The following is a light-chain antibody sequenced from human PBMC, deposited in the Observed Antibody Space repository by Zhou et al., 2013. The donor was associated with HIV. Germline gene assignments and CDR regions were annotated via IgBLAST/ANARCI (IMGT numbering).Light chain of an antibody. V-gene: IGKV3-15*01. CDR3: QQYYNWPELT. CDR2: GTS. J-gene: IGKJ4*01. Sequence: ETVLTQSPATLSVSPGERATLSCRASQSVNNDLAWYQQQPGQAPRLLIYGTSTRAAGIPAKFSGSGFGTEFTLTISSLQSEDFAVYYCQQYYNWPELTFGGGTKVEIK. CDR1: QSVNND.